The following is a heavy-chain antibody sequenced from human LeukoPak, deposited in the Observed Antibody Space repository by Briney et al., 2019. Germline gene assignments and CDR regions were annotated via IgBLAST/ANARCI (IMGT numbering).Heavy chain of an antibody. CDR2: INHSGST. CDR3: ARLVRGG. CDR1: GGSISSSSYY. J-gene: IGHJ4*02. Sequence: PSETLSLTCTVSGGSISSSSYYWSWILQPPGKGLEWIGEINHSGSTNYNPSLKSRVTISVDTSKNQFSLKLSSVTAADTAVYYCARLVRGGWGQGTLVTVSS. V-gene: IGHV4-39*07. D-gene: IGHD3-10*01.